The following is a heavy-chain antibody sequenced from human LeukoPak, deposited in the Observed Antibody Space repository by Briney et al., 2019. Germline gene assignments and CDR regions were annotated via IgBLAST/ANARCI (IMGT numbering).Heavy chain of an antibody. V-gene: IGHV3-66*01. CDR1: GFTVTSNY. J-gene: IGHJ4*02. CDR3: ASKLTSGY. D-gene: IGHD4-17*01. CDR2: IYSGGTT. Sequence: SGGSLRLSCVVSGFTVTSNYMSWVRQAPGKGLEWVLVIYSGGTTNYADSVKGRFTVYRDNSKNTLYLQMNSLRAEDTAVYYCASKLTSGYWGQGTLVTVSS.